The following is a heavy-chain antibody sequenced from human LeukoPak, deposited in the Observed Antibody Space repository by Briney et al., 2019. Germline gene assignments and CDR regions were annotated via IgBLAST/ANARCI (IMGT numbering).Heavy chain of an antibody. CDR2: IDSDGSSA. CDR3: ARDTMLGMGNP. J-gene: IGHJ5*02. CDR1: GFTFSSYW. D-gene: IGHD3-10*02. V-gene: IGHV3-74*01. Sequence: GGSLRLSCAASGFTFSSYWMHWVRQAPGKGLVWVSRIDSDGSSARYADSVKGRFTISRDNAKDTLYLQMNSLRDEDTAVYYRARDTMLGMGNPWGQGTLVTVSS.